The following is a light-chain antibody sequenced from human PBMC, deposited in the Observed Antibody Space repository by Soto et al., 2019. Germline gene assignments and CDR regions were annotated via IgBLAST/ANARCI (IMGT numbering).Light chain of an antibody. CDR2: GAS. Sequence: EIVMTQSPATLSVSPGERATLSCRASQRVSTNLAWYQQKPGQAPRLLIYGASIRATGIPGRFSGSGAETEFTLTISNLQSEDFAVYYCQQYSDWPPTYTFGQGTKLEIK. J-gene: IGKJ2*01. V-gene: IGKV3-15*01. CDR1: QRVSTN. CDR3: QQYSDWPPTYT.